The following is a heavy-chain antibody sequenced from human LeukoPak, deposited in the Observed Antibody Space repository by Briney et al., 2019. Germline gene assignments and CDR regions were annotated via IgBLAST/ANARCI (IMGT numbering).Heavy chain of an antibody. J-gene: IGHJ4*02. Sequence: PSETLSLTCTVSGGSIRSYYWSWIRQPPGKGLEWSGYIYYSGITNYNPSLKSRVTISVDTSKNQFSLKLSSVTAADTAVYSCARHVYDSTPFDYWGQGTLVTVSS. CDR2: IYYSGIT. CDR3: ARHVYDSTPFDY. CDR1: GGSIRSYY. V-gene: IGHV4-59*08. D-gene: IGHD2/OR15-2a*01.